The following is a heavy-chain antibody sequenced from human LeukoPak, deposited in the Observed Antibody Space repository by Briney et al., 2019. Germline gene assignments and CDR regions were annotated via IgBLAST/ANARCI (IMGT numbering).Heavy chain of an antibody. V-gene: IGHV1-69*05. CDR3: ASPIEYSSSKLARDYYYYMDV. CDR1: GGTFSSYA. CDR2: IIPIFGTA. J-gene: IGHJ6*03. D-gene: IGHD6-6*01. Sequence: SVKVSCKASGGTFSSYAISWVRQAPGQGPEWMGGIIPIFGTANYAQKFQGRVTITTDESTSTAYMELSSLRSEDTAVYYCASPIEYSSSKLARDYYYYMDVWGKGTTVTVSS.